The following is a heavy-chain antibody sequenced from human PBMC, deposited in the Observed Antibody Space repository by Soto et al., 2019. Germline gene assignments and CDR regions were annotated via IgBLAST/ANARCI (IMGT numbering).Heavy chain of an antibody. CDR1: GFTFSSYG. CDR2: IWYDGSNK. Sequence: GGSLRLSCAASGFTFSSYGMHWVRQAPGKGLEWVAVIWYDGSNKYYGDSMKGRFTISRDNAKNSLYLEMNSLRAEDTAVYYCARESEDLTSNFDYWGQGTLVTVSS. V-gene: IGHV3-33*01. CDR3: ARESEDLTSNFDY. J-gene: IGHJ4*02.